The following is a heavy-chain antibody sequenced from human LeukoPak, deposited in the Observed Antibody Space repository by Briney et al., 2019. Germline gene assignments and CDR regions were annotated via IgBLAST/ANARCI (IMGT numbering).Heavy chain of an antibody. CDR3: AKDRDSYGLFDY. V-gene: IGHV3-30*18. J-gene: IGHJ4*02. Sequence: PGGSLRLSCAASGFTFSSYGMHWVRRAPGKGLEWVAVISYDGSNKYYADSVKGRFTISRDNSKNTLYLQMNSLRAEDTAVYYSAKDRDSYGLFDYWGQGTLVTVSS. CDR1: GFTFSSYG. D-gene: IGHD5-18*01. CDR2: ISYDGSNK.